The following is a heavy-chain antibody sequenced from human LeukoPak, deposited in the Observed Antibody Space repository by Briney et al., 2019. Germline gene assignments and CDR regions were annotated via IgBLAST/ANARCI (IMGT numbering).Heavy chain of an antibody. D-gene: IGHD2-2*01. J-gene: IGHJ4*02. Sequence: SETLSLTCAVYGGSFSGYYWSWIRQPPGKGLEWIGEINHSGSTNYNPSLKSRVTISVDTSKNQFSLKLSSVSVADTAVYYCARGRGIVVVQRIDYWGQGTLVTVSS. CDR3: ARGRGIVVVQRIDY. CDR1: GGSFSGYY. CDR2: INHSGST. V-gene: IGHV4-34*01.